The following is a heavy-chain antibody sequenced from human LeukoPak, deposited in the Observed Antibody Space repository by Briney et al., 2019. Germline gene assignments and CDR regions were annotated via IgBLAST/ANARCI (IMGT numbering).Heavy chain of an antibody. CDR2: INPSGGST. Sequence: ASVKVSCKASGYTFTSYYMHWVRQAPGQGLEWMGIINPSGGSTSYAQKFQGRVTMTRDTSTGTVYMELSSLRSEDTAVYYCARAYTQQLVRTYYYYYGMDVWGQGTTVTVSS. D-gene: IGHD6-13*01. J-gene: IGHJ6*02. CDR3: ARAYTQQLVRTYYYYYGMDV. CDR1: GYTFTSYY. V-gene: IGHV1-46*01.